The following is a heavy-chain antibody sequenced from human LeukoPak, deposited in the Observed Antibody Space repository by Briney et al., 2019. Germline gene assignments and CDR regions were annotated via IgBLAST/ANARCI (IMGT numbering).Heavy chain of an antibody. V-gene: IGHV3-15*01. CDR3: TTGFPI. J-gene: IGHJ3*02. Sequence: GGSLRLSCAPSGFTFSNAWTSWVRQAPRKGLEWVVRIKSKTDGGTTDYAAPVKGRFTISRDDSKNTLYLQMNSLKTEDTAVYYCTTGFPIWGQGTMVTVSS. D-gene: IGHD3-10*01. CDR2: IKSKTDGGTT. CDR1: GFTFSNAW.